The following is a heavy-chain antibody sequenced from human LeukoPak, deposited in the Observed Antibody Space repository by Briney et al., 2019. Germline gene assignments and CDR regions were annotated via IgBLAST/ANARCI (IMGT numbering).Heavy chain of an antibody. CDR3: ARDSRYSSGLFDY. Sequence: PGGSLRLSCAASGFTFSSYSMNWVRQAPGKGLEWVSYISSSSSTIYYADSVKGRFTISRDNAKNSLYLQMNSLRAEDTAVYYCARDSRYSSGLFDYWGQGTLVTVSS. V-gene: IGHV3-48*01. J-gene: IGHJ4*02. CDR1: GFTFSSYS. CDR2: ISSSSSTI. D-gene: IGHD6-19*01.